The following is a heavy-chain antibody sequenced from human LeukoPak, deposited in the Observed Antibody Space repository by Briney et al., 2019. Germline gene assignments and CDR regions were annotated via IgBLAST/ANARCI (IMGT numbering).Heavy chain of an antibody. V-gene: IGHV4-61*02. CDR2: IYTSGST. J-gene: IGHJ4*02. CDR1: GGSISSGSYY. D-gene: IGHD3-22*01. Sequence: PSQTLSLTCTVSGGSISSGSYYWSWIRQPAGKGLEWIGRIYTSGSTNYNPSLKSRVTISVDTSKNQFSLKLSSVTAADTAVYYCARATYYYDSSGYYFDYWGQGTLVTVSS. CDR3: ARATYYYDSSGYYFDY.